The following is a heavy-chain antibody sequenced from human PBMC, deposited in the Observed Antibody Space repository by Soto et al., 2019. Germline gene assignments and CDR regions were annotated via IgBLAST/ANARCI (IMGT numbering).Heavy chain of an antibody. V-gene: IGHV4-59*01. D-gene: IGHD2-2*01. J-gene: IGHJ6*02. CDR1: GGSISSYY. CDR3: AREGYCSSTSCYLGHGMDV. CDR2: IYYSGST. Sequence: KSSETLSLTCTVSGGSISSYYWSWIRQPPGKGLEWIGYIYYSGSTNYNPSLKSRVTISVDTSKNQFSLKLSSVTAADTAVYYCAREGYCSSTSCYLGHGMDVWRQGTTVTVSS.